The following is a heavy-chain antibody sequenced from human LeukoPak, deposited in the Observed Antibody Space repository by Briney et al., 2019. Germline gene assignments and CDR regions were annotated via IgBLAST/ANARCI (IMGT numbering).Heavy chain of an antibody. J-gene: IGHJ4*02. D-gene: IGHD6-13*01. CDR1: RGSTSTYY. CDR3: ARGLIAAAGIPYY. Sequence: PSETLSLTCTVSRGSTSTYYWSWIRQPPGKGLEWIGEINHSGSTNYNPSLKSRVTISVDTSKNQFSLKLSSVTAADTAVYYCARGLIAAAGIPYYWGQGTLVTVSS. CDR2: INHSGST. V-gene: IGHV4-34*01.